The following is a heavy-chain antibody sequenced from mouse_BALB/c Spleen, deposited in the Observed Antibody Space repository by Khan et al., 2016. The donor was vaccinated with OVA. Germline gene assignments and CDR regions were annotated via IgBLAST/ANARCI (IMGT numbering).Heavy chain of an antibody. D-gene: IGHD2-1*01. CDR3: ARGYFGNYEFAY. V-gene: IGHV1S132*01. CDR1: GYTFTSYW. J-gene: IGHJ3*01. CDR2: IFPGTGTT. Sequence: QVRLQQSGAELVKPGASVKLSCKTSGYTFTSYWIQWVKQRPGQGLGWIGQIFPGTGTTYYNENFKGKATLTVETSSNTAYMQFSSLTYEDSDVYFCARGYFGNYEFAYWGQGTLVTVSP.